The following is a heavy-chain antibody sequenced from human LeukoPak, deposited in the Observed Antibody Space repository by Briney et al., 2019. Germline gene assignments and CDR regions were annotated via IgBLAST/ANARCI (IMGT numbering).Heavy chain of an antibody. CDR3: AERGVVIRVILVGFHKEAYYFDS. CDR2: ISGSGGGT. J-gene: IGHJ4*02. CDR1: GITLSNYA. D-gene: IGHD3-22*01. Sequence: LSGGSLRFSCAVSGITLSNYAMSWVRQAPGKGLEWVAGISGSGGGTHYADSVKGRFTISRDNPKTTLYLQMNNLRAGDTAVYFCAERGVVIRVILVGFHKEAYYFDSWGQGALVTVSS. V-gene: IGHV3-23*01.